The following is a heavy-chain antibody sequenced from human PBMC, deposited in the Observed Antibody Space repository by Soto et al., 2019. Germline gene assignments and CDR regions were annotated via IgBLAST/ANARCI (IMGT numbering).Heavy chain of an antibody. CDR3: ASGYTTNYDNNDMDV. D-gene: IGHD1-26*01. CDR1: GYTFTNYD. J-gene: IGHJ6*03. CDR2: MNPNSGNT. V-gene: IGHV1-8*01. Sequence: QVQLAQSGAEVEKPGASVKVSCKASGYTFTNYDIYWVRQATGQGLEWMGWMNPNSGNTGYAPKFQGRVTMTRKTSIDTPSVELRRMRSEDTAVYYCASGYTTNYDNNDMDVWGDGTTVTVSS.